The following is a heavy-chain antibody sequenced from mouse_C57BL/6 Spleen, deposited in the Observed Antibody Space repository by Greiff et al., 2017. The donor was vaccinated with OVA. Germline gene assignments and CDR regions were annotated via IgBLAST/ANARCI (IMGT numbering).Heavy chain of an antibody. V-gene: IGHV5-4*01. CDR3: ARGDKGYAMDY. J-gene: IGHJ4*01. D-gene: IGHD3-3*01. CDR1: GFTFSSYA. Sequence: EVQLVESGGGLVKPGGSLKLSCAASGFTFSSYAMSWVRQTPEKRLEWVATISDGGSYTYYPDNVKGRFTISRDNAKNNLYLQMSHLKSEDTAMYYCARGDKGYAMDYWGQGTSVTVSS. CDR2: ISDGGSYT.